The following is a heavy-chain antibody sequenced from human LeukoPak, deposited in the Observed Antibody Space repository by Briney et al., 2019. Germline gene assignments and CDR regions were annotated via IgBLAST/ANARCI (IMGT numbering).Heavy chain of an antibody. CDR1: GGSISSSSYY. D-gene: IGHD3-22*01. J-gene: IGHJ4*02. CDR2: IYYSGST. Sequence: SETLSLTCTVSGGSISSSSYYWGWIRQPPGKGLEWIGSIYYSGSTYYNPSLKSRVTISVDTSKNQFSLKLSSVTAADTAVYYCARRNYYDSRGYYQGFDYWGQGTLVTVSS. CDR3: ARRNYYDSRGYYQGFDY. V-gene: IGHV4-39*01.